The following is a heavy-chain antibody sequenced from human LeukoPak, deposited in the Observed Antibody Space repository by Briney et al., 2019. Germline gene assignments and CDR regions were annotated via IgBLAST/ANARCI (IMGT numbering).Heavy chain of an antibody. CDR2: FDPEDGET. Sequence: ASVKVSCKVSGYTLTELSMHWVRQAPGKGLEWMGGFDPEDGETIYAQKFQGRVTMTEDTSTDTAYMELSSLRSEDTAVYYCATKKAAYYDFWSGCDYWGQGTLATASS. V-gene: IGHV1-24*01. J-gene: IGHJ4*02. CDR3: ATKKAAYYDFWSGCDY. CDR1: GYTLTELS. D-gene: IGHD3-3*01.